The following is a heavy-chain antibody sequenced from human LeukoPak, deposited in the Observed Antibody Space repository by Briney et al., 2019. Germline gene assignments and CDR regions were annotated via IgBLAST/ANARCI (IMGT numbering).Heavy chain of an antibody. V-gene: IGHV4-4*07. CDR1: GGSISSYY. CDR2: IYTSGST. Sequence: SETLSLTCTVSGGSISSYYWSWIRQPAGKGLEWIGRIYTSGSTNYNPSLKSRVTMSVDTSKNQFSLKLSSVTAADTAVYYCARGRQWRTPSDAFDIWGQGTMVTVSS. D-gene: IGHD6-19*01. J-gene: IGHJ3*02. CDR3: ARGRQWRTPSDAFDI.